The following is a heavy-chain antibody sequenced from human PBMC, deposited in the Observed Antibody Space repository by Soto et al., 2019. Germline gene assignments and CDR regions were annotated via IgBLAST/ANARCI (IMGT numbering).Heavy chain of an antibody. J-gene: IGHJ3*02. CDR2: ISRKGGST. V-gene: IGHV3-64D*08. Sequence: PGGSLRLSCSASGFTFRSYAMDLVRQAPGKGLEYVSAISRKGGSTYYADSVKGRFTISRDNSKNTLYLQMSSLRAEDTCVYFCERRTQLWNSDAFDNGGPGTMVT. D-gene: IGHD5-18*01. CDR3: ERRTQLWNSDAFDN. CDR1: GFTFRSYA.